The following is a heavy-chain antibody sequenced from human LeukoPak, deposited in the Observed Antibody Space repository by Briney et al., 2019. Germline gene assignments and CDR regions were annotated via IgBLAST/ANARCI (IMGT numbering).Heavy chain of an antibody. CDR3: ARFFTYGSGSYCFDY. V-gene: IGHV1-58*02. Sequence: GASVKVSCKASGFTFTSSAMQWVRQARGQRLEWIGWIVVGSGNTNYAQKFQGRVTMTRDTSISTAYMELSRLRSDDTAVYYCARFFTYGSGSYCFDYWGQGTLVTVSS. J-gene: IGHJ4*02. CDR2: IVVGSGNT. CDR1: GFTFTSSA. D-gene: IGHD3-10*01.